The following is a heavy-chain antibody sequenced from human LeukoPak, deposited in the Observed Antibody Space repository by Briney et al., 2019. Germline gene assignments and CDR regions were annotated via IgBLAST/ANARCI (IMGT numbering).Heavy chain of an antibody. J-gene: IGHJ4*02. CDR3: ARFGAAAVDY. V-gene: IGHV4-31*03. Sequence: SETLSLTCTVSGGSISSGGYYWSWIRQHPGKGLEWIAYIYYSGSAYYNPSLKSRVTISVDTSENQFSLKLSSVTAADTAVYYCARFGAAAVDYWGQGTLVTVSS. D-gene: IGHD6-13*01. CDR1: GGSISSGGYY. CDR2: IYYSGSA.